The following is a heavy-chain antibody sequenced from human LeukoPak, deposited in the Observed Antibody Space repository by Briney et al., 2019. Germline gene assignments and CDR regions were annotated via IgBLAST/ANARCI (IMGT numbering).Heavy chain of an antibody. Sequence: ASVKASCKASGYTFTSYGISWVRQAPGQGLEWMGWISAYNGNTNYAQKLQGRVTMTTDTSTSTAYMELRSLRSDDTAVYYCARGLVYYGSGSYGYWGQGTLVTVSS. CDR1: GYTFTSYG. CDR3: ARGLVYYGSGSYGY. D-gene: IGHD3-10*01. J-gene: IGHJ4*02. V-gene: IGHV1-18*01. CDR2: ISAYNGNT.